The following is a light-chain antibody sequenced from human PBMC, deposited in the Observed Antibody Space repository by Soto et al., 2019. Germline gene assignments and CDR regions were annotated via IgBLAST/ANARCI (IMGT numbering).Light chain of an antibody. J-gene: IGKJ2*01. CDR3: QQGYKTPYT. CDR2: TAS. Sequence: DIQMTQSPSSLSASVEDRVTITCRASQSISSPLNWYQQKPGKAPKLLIYTASFLQGGVPSRFSGSGSGTDFNLTITSLQREEFATYSCQQGYKTPYTFGQGTKVEIK. CDR1: QSISSP. V-gene: IGKV1-39*01.